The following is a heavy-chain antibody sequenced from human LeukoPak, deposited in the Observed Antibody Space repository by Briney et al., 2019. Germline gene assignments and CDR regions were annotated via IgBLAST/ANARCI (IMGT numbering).Heavy chain of an antibody. CDR3: ARGSDSSGYPGF. CDR1: GYTFTDYY. D-gene: IGHD3-22*01. Sequence: ASVKVSCKTSGYTFTDYYMHWVRQAPGQGLEWMGWINPNSGGTNSAQKFQGRVTMTRDTSVSTAYMELSRLTSDDTAVYHCARGSDSSGYPGFWGQGTLVNVSS. V-gene: IGHV1-2*02. CDR2: INPNSGGT. J-gene: IGHJ4*02.